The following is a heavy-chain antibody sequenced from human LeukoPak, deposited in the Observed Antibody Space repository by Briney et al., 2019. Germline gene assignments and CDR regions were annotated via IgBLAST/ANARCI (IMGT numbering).Heavy chain of an antibody. J-gene: IGHJ4*02. CDR3: ATVASGWYPDY. V-gene: IGHV4-39*07. Sequence: KPSETLSLTCTVSGGSISSSSYYWGWIRQPPGKGLEWIGSIYYSGITNYNSSLNSRVTISLDTSQNQFSLKLNSVTAADTAVYYCATVASGWYPDYWGQGALVTVAS. CDR2: IYYSGIT. D-gene: IGHD6-19*01. CDR1: GGSISSSSYY.